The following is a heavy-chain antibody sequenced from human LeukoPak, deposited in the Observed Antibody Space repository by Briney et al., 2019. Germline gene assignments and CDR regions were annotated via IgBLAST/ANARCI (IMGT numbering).Heavy chain of an antibody. Sequence: GSLRLSCAAPGFTFSSYWMSWVRQAPGKGLEWVANIKQDGSEKYYVDSVKGRFTISRDNAKSSLYLQMNSLRAEDTAVYYCARGRTTGEYWGQGTLVTVSS. CDR1: GFTFSSYW. D-gene: IGHD4-11*01. V-gene: IGHV3-7*01. J-gene: IGHJ4*02. CDR2: IKQDGSEK. CDR3: ARGRTTGEY.